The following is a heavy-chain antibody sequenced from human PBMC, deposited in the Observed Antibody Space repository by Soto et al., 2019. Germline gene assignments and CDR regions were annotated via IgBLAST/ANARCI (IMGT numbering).Heavy chain of an antibody. D-gene: IGHD3-22*01. V-gene: IGHV3-7*01. CDR3: TRDSYDSSGYYYDFFDY. CDR2: IKVDGSEK. CDR1: GFTFSSHW. J-gene: IGHJ4*02. Sequence: GWSLRLSCAASGFTFSSHWMSWVRQAPGKGLEWVANIKVDGSEKYYVDSVRGRFSISRDNAKDSLYLQMNSLRAEDTAVYYCTRDSYDSSGYYYDFFDYWGQGTLVTVSS.